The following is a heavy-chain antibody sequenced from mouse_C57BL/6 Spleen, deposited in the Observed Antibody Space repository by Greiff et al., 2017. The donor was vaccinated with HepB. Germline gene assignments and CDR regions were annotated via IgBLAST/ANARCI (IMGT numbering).Heavy chain of an antibody. J-gene: IGHJ2*01. Sequence: EVQLQQSGPELVKPGASVKISCKASGYSFTGYYMNWVKQSPEKSLEWIGEINPSTGGTTYNQKFKAKATLTVDKSSSTAYMQLKSLTSEDSAVYYCARGDGGGYYFDYWGQGTTLTVSS. CDR3: ARGDGGGYYFDY. CDR1: GYSFTGYY. V-gene: IGHV1-42*01. D-gene: IGHD3-3*01. CDR2: INPSTGGT.